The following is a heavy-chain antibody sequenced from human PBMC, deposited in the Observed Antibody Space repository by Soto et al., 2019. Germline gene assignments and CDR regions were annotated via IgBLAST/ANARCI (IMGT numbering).Heavy chain of an antibody. CDR3: ARGAGLRFNRDPYYYYGMDV. CDR1: GFTFSSYW. Sequence: EVQLVESGGGLVQPGGSLRLSCAASGFTFSSYWMHWVRQAPGKGLVWVSRINGDGSSTSYADSVKGRFTISRDNAKNTLYLQMNSLRAEDTAVYYCARGAGLRFNRDPYYYYGMDVWGQGTTVTVSS. CDR2: INGDGSST. V-gene: IGHV3-74*01. J-gene: IGHJ6*02. D-gene: IGHD5-12*01.